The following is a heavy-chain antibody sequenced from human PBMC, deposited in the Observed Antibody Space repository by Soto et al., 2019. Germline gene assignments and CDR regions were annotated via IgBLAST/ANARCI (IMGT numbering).Heavy chain of an antibody. CDR1: GFTFSSYA. D-gene: IGHD5-18*01. CDR2: ISGSGGST. V-gene: IGHV3-23*01. Sequence: GGSLRLSCAAFGFTFSSYAMSWVRQATGKGLEWVSAISGSGGSTYYADSVKGRFTISRDNSKNTLYLQMNSLRAEDTAVYYCANLPLTWIQLWLSYYFDYWAQETLVTVP. J-gene: IGHJ4*02. CDR3: ANLPLTWIQLWLSYYFDY.